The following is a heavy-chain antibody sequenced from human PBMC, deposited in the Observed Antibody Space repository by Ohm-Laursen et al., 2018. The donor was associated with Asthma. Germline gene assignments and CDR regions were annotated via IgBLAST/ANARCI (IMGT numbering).Heavy chain of an antibody. J-gene: IGHJ4*02. CDR3: ATNLPYEAENY. CDR2: IYPDGGEK. CDR1: GFTFSSYA. D-gene: IGHD3-16*01. Sequence: SLRLSCAAPGFTFSSYAMSWVRQAPGKGLEWVANIYPDGGEKYYVDSVDGRFTISRDNAENSLYLQMNSLRAEDTAVYYCATNLPYEAENYWGQGTLVTVSS. V-gene: IGHV3-7*05.